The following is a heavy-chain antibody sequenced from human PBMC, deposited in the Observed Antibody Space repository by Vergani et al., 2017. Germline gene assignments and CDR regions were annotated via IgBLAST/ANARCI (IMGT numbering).Heavy chain of an antibody. Sequence: QVQLQESGPRLVRPSQTLSLTCTVSGGSINTGAYYWSWIRQPAGKGLEWIGRVYTSGMTNYNPSLKSRVTILLDRSKSQLSLKLTSVTAGDTAVYFCARELSYYYGSGSDDYNPYYYEGMDVWGPGTTVTVSS. CDR1: GGSINTGAYY. CDR2: VYTSGMT. J-gene: IGHJ6*02. CDR3: ARELSYYYGSGSDDYNPYYYEGMDV. D-gene: IGHD3-10*01. V-gene: IGHV4-61*02.